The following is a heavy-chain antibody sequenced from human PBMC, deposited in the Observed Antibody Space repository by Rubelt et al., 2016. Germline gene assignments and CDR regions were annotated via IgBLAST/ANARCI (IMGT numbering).Heavy chain of an antibody. CDR1: GFTFSSYA. V-gene: IGHV3-23*01. CDR2: ISGSGGST. CDR3: AKGTGPRRGGTDY. J-gene: IGHJ4*02. Sequence: EVQLLESGGGLAQPGGSLRLSCAASGFTFSSYAMSWVRQAPGKGLEWVSAISGSGGSTYYAGSVKGRVTISRDNSKNTLYLQMNSLRAEDTAVYYCAKGTGPRRGGTDYWGQGTLVTVSS. D-gene: IGHD3/OR15-3a*01.